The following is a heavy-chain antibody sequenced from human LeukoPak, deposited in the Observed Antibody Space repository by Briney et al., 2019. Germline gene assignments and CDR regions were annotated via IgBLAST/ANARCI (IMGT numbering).Heavy chain of an antibody. CDR2: VSSGSSTI. CDR3: ARVSSSSWYATPYFDY. V-gene: IGHV3-11*04. J-gene: IGHJ4*02. Sequence: GGSLRLSCAASGFTFSDYYMSWIRQAPGKALEWVSYVSSGSSTIYYADSVKGRFTVSRDNGKRSLYLHMNSLRAEDTAVYYCARVSSSSWYATPYFDYWGQGTLVTVSS. D-gene: IGHD6-13*01. CDR1: GFTFSDYY.